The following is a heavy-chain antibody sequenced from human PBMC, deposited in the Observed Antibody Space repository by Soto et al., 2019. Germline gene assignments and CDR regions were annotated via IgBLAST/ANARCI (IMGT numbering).Heavy chain of an antibody. V-gene: IGHV4-39*07. CDR1: GGSISRSSYY. D-gene: IGHD3-16*02. Sequence: PSETLSLTCTVSGGSISRSSYYWGWIRQPPGKGLEWIGSIYYSGSTYYNPSLKSRVTISVDTSKNQFSLKLSSVTAADTAVYYCARAPDIDDYIWGSYRLTPDPYYFDHWGQGTLVTVSS. J-gene: IGHJ4*02. CDR3: ARAPDIDDYIWGSYRLTPDPYYFDH. CDR2: IYYSGST.